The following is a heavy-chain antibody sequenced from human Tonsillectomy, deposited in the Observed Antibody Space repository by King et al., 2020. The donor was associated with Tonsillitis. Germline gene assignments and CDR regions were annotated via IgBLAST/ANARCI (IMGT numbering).Heavy chain of an antibody. J-gene: IGHJ4*02. CDR3: AKDGGDYYESIAYEEGYFDN. D-gene: IGHD3-22*01. CDR2: ISGSGRST. Sequence: EVQLVESGGGLVQPGGSLRLSCAASGFTFSSYAMSWIRQAPGKGLEWVSAISGSGRSTYYADSVKGRFTISRDNSKNTLYLQVNSLRAEDTAVYYCAKDGGDYYESIAYEEGYFDNWGQGTLVTVSS. CDR1: GFTFSSYA. V-gene: IGHV3-23*04.